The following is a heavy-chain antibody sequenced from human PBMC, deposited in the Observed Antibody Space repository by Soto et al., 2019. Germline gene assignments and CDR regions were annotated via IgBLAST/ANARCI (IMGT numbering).Heavy chain of an antibody. CDR1: GGTFSSYA. CDR3: AGAIGYCSGGSCSPRHLNYYYYMDV. J-gene: IGHJ6*03. Sequence: SVKVSCKASGGTFSSYAISWVRQAPGQGLEWMGGIIPIFGTANYAQKFQGRVTITADESTSTAYMELSSLRSEDTAVYYCAGAIGYCSGGSCSPRHLNYYYYMDVWGKGTTVTVSS. D-gene: IGHD2-15*01. CDR2: IIPIFGTA. V-gene: IGHV1-69*13.